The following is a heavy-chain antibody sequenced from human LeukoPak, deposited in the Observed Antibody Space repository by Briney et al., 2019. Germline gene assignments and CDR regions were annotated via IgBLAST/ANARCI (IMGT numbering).Heavy chain of an antibody. D-gene: IGHD2-8*02. CDR1: GGTFSSYA. V-gene: IGHV1-69*05. J-gene: IGHJ4*02. Sequence: GASVKVSCKASGGTFSSYAISWVRQAPGQGLEWMGRIIPIFGTANYAQKFQGRVTITTDESTSTAYMELSSLRSEDTAVYYCHLVVYYFDYWGQGTLVTVSS. CDR2: IIPIFGTA. CDR3: HLVVYYFDY.